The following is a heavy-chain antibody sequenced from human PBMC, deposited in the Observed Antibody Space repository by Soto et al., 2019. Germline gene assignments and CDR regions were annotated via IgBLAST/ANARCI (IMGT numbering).Heavy chain of an antibody. V-gene: IGHV1-69*06. CDR3: AGDIHFLRSGGANWFGP. D-gene: IGHD5-12*01. J-gene: IGHJ5*02. CDR1: GGTFSSYA. CDR2: IIPIFGTA. Sequence: ASVKVSCKASGGTFSSYAISWVRQAPGQGLEWMGGIIPIFGTANYAQKFQGRVTITADKSTSTAYMELSSPRSEDTAVYYCAGDIHFLRSGGANWFGPWGQGTLVTVSS.